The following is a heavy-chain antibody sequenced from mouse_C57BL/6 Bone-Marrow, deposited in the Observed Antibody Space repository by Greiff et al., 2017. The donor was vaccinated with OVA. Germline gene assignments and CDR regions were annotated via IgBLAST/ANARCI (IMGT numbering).Heavy chain of an antibody. J-gene: IGHJ4*01. CDR3: ARLAITTVVAPHYYAMDY. CDR1: GYAFSSYW. D-gene: IGHD1-1*01. Sequence: QVQLQQSGAELVKPGASVKISCKASGYAFSSYWMNWVKQRPGKGLEWIGQIYPGDGDTNYNGKFKGKATLTADKSSSTAYMQHSSLTSEDSAVYFGARLAITTVVAPHYYAMDYWGQGTSVTVSS. CDR2: IYPGDGDT. V-gene: IGHV1-80*01.